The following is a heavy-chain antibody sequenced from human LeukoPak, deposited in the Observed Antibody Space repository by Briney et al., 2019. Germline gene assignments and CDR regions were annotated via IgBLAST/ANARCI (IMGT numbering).Heavy chain of an antibody. CDR2: ISGGGQYI. CDR3: ARIRYSSSWYGAFDY. D-gene: IGHD6-13*01. CDR1: GFTFNSYS. Sequence: GGSLRLSCEASGFTFNSYSMNWVRQTPEKGLEWVSSISGGGQYIYYADSVKGRFTTSRDNAKNSLYLQMNSLRAEDTAVYYCARIRYSSSWYGAFDYWGQGTLVTVSS. J-gene: IGHJ4*02. V-gene: IGHV3-21*01.